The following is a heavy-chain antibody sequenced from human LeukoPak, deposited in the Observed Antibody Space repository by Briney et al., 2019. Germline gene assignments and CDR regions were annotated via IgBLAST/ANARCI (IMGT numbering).Heavy chain of an antibody. D-gene: IGHD3-3*01. CDR1: GYTFTDYY. J-gene: IGHJ6*03. V-gene: IGHV1-2*02. CDR3: ARVRHTKEWLGNYYYMDV. Sequence: GASVKVSCKASGYTFTDYYMHWVRQAPGQGLEWMGWINPDRGGTHYAQKFQDRVTMTRDTSISTAYMELSRLRSDDTAVYYCARVRHTKEWLGNYYYMDVWGRGTTVTVSS. CDR2: INPDRGGT.